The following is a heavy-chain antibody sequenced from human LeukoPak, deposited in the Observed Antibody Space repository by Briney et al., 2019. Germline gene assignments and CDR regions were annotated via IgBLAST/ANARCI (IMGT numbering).Heavy chain of an antibody. CDR2: ISSSGSTI. J-gene: IGHJ2*01. V-gene: IGHV3-48*03. CDR3: ARDMGGYFDL. D-gene: IGHD1-26*01. Sequence: GGSLRLSCAAPGFTFSSYEMNWVRQVPGKGLEWVSYISSSGSTIYYADSVKGRFTISRDNAKNSLYLQMNSLRAEDTAVYYCARDMGGYFDLWGRGTLVTVSS. CDR1: GFTFSSYE.